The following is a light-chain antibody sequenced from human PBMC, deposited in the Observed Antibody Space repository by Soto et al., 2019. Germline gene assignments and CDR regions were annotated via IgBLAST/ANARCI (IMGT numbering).Light chain of an antibody. V-gene: IGKV1-9*01. CDR3: QQTRSYPST. CDR2: GAS. Sequence: IQLTQSPSSLSASVGDSVTITCRASQGITSYLAWYQQKTGKAPNLLIYGASTLQSGVTSRFSGSGSGTDFTLTINSLQAEDFATYYCQQTRSYPSTFGGGTKVDIK. CDR1: QGITSY. J-gene: IGKJ4*01.